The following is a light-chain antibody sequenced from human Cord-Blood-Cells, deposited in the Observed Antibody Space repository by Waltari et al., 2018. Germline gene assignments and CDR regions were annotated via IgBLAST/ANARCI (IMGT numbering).Light chain of an antibody. Sequence: QSALTQPPSASGSPGQSVTISCTGNSSDVGGFNYVSWYQQHPGKAPKLMIDEVSKRPSVVPDRFSGSKSGNTASRTVSGLQAEDEADYYCSSYAGSSNLVFGGGTKLTVL. CDR1: SSDVGGFNY. CDR2: EVS. J-gene: IGLJ2*01. V-gene: IGLV2-8*01. CDR3: SSYAGSSNLV.